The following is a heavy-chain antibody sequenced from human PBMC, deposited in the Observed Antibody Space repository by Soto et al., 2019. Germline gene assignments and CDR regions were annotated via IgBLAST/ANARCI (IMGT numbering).Heavy chain of an antibody. J-gene: IGHJ4*02. Sequence: GGSLRLSCAASGFTFSSYGMHWVRQAPGKGLEWVAVISYDGSNKYYADSVKGRFTISRDNSKNTLYLQMNSLRAEDTAVYYCAKDRDGLRPLGYFDYWGQGTLVTVSS. CDR1: GFTFSSYG. D-gene: IGHD5-12*01. CDR3: AKDRDGLRPLGYFDY. CDR2: ISYDGSNK. V-gene: IGHV3-30*18.